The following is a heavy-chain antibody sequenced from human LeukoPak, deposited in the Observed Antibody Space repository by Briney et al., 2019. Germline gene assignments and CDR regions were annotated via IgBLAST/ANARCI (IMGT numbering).Heavy chain of an antibody. CDR1: GFTFSSYS. CDR2: ISSSSSTI. Sequence: PGGSLRLSCAASGFTFSSYSMNWVRQAPGKGLEWVSYISSSSSTIYYADSVKGRFTISRDNAKNSLYLQMNSLRAEDTAVYYCATLVAHWVGAFDIWGQGTMVTVSS. CDR3: ATLVAHWVGAFDI. D-gene: IGHD2-15*01. V-gene: IGHV3-48*04. J-gene: IGHJ3*02.